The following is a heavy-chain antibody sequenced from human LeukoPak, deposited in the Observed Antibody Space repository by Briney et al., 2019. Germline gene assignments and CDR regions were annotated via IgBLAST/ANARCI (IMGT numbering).Heavy chain of an antibody. Sequence: SVKVSCKASGGTFSSYTISWVRQAPGQGLEWMGRIIPIFGIANYAQKFQGRVTITADKSTSTAYMELSSLRSEDTAVYYCARSGTGSHSNWFDPWGQGTLVTVSS. J-gene: IGHJ5*02. CDR2: IIPIFGIA. D-gene: IGHD3-10*01. CDR1: GGTFSSYT. V-gene: IGHV1-69*02. CDR3: ARSGTGSHSNWFDP.